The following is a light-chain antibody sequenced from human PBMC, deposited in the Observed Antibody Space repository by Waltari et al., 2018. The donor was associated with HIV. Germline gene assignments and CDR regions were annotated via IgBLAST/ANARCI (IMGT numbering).Light chain of an antibody. CDR1: QDINTY. V-gene: IGKV1-33*01. CDR3: QQYDNLLT. Sequence: DIQMTQSPSSLSASVGDRVTITCQASQDINTYLNWYQQKPGKAPKLLIYDASNLETGVPSRFSGSGSGTDFTFTISSLQSEDIATYYCQQYDNLLTFGGGTKVELK. CDR2: DAS. J-gene: IGKJ4*01.